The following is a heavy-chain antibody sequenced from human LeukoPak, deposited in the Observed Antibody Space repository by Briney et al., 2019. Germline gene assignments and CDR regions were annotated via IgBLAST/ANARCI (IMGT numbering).Heavy chain of an antibody. CDR1: GGSISSSSYY. CDR3: ASTYSGSYYGAFDI. CDR2: IYYSGST. Sequence: SETLSLTCTVSGGSISSSSYYWGWIRQPPGKGLEWIGSIYYSGSTYYNPSLKSRVTISVDTSKNQFSLKLGPVTAADTAVYYCASTYSGSYYGAFDIWGQGTMVTVSS. J-gene: IGHJ3*02. D-gene: IGHD1-26*01. V-gene: IGHV4-39*01.